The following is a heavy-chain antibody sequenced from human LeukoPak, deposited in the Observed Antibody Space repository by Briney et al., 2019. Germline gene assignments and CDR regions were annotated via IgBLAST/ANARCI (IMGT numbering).Heavy chain of an antibody. CDR3: ARGNYYGSGSHDY. D-gene: IGHD3-10*01. J-gene: IGHJ4*02. CDR2: ISSSGSTI. Sequence: PGGSLRLSCAVSGFTFSSYEMNWLRQAPGKGLEWISYISSSGSTIYYADPVEGRFTISRDNAKNSLYLQINILRAEDTAVYYCARGNYYGSGSHDYWGQGTLVTVSS. CDR1: GFTFSSYE. V-gene: IGHV3-48*03.